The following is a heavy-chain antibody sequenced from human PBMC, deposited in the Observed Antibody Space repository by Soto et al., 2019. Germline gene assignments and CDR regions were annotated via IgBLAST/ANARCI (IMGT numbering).Heavy chain of an antibody. D-gene: IGHD6-6*01. Sequence: PGGSLRLSCAASGFTFSSYGMHWVRQAPGKGLEWVAVIWYDGSNKYYADSVKGRFTISRDNSKNTLYLQMNSLRAEDTAVYYCARASSIAARLYYYYYMDVWGKGTTVTVSS. CDR3: ARASSIAARLYYYYYMDV. CDR2: IWYDGSNK. V-gene: IGHV3-33*01. CDR1: GFTFSSYG. J-gene: IGHJ6*03.